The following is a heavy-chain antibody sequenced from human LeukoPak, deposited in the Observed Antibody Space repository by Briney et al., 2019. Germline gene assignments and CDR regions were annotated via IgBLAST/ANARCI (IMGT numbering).Heavy chain of an antibody. J-gene: IGHJ4*02. V-gene: IGHV3-30*18. D-gene: IGHD3-22*01. Sequence: PGRSLRLSCAASGFTFSSYGMHWVRQAPGKGLEGVAVISYDGSNKYYADSVKGRFTISRDNSKNTLYLQINSLISEDTAVYYCAKEANYYDSSGYPGKEGVYYFDYWGQGTLVTVSS. CDR2: ISYDGSNK. CDR1: GFTFSSYG. CDR3: AKEANYYDSSGYPGKEGVYYFDY.